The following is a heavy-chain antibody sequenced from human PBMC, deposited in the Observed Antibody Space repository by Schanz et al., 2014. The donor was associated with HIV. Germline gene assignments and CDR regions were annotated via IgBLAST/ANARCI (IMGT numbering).Heavy chain of an antibody. V-gene: IGHV3-7*01. J-gene: IGHJ4*02. CDR1: GFAFSSSW. CDR3: ARRRADQKTFDY. CDR2: INHDGSVK. D-gene: IGHD2-2*01. Sequence: EVQLLESGGGLVQPGGSLRLSCAASGFAFSSSWMHWVRQTPGKGLEWVANINHDGSVKGYLASVKGRVTISRDNAKNSLYLQMNSLRVEDTALFYCARRRADQKTFDYWGQGALVTVSS.